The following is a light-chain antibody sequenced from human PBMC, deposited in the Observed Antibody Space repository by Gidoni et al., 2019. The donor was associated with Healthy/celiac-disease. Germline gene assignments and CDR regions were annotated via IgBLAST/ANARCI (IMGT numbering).Light chain of an antibody. CDR2: DAS. V-gene: IGKV1-33*01. Sequence: DIPMTHSPSSLSASVGDRVTITCQASQDISNYLNWYQQKPGKAPKLLIYDASNLETGVPSRFSGSGSGTDFTFTISSLQPEDIATYYCQQYDNRGFTFGPGTKVDIK. CDR1: QDISNY. J-gene: IGKJ3*01. CDR3: QQYDNRGFT.